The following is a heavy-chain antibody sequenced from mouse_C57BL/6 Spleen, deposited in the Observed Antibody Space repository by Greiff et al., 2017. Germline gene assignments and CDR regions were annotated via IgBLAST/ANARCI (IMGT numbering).Heavy chain of an antibody. CDR2: IDPSDSYT. D-gene: IGHD1-1*01. Sequence: QVQLQQPGAELVRPGTSVKLSCKASGYTFTSYWMHWVKQRPGQGLEWIGVIDPSDSYTNYNQKFKGKATLTVDTSSSTAYMQLSSLTSEDSAVYYCAGDYGSSSDYWGQGTTLTVSS. J-gene: IGHJ2*01. CDR3: AGDYGSSSDY. V-gene: IGHV1-59*01. CDR1: GYTFTSYW.